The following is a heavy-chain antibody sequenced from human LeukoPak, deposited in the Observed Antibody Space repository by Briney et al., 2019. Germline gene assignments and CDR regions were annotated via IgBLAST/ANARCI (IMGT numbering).Heavy chain of an antibody. V-gene: IGHV3-30-3*01. Sequence: GGSLRLSCAASGFAFSSYAMNWVRQAPGKGLEWVAAISYDGSKKYYADSVKGRFTISRDNFKNTLYVQMNSLRAEDTAVYYCARSRPYCSGGSCYSDGMDVWGQGTTVTVSS. D-gene: IGHD2-15*01. CDR2: ISYDGSKK. CDR1: GFAFSSYA. J-gene: IGHJ6*02. CDR3: ARSRPYCSGGSCYSDGMDV.